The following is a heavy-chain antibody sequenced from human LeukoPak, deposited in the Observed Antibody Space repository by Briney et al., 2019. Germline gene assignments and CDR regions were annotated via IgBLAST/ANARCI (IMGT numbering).Heavy chain of an antibody. CDR3: ARGAYSSSYYGARHNWFDP. Sequence: PSQTLSLTCAISGDSVSSNSAAWNWIRQSPSRGLEWLGRTYYRSKWYNDYAVSVKSRITINPDTSKNQFSLQLNSVTPEDTAVYYCARGAYSSSYYGARHNWFDPWGQGTLVTVSS. J-gene: IGHJ5*02. CDR2: TYYRSKWYN. CDR1: GDSVSSNSAA. D-gene: IGHD6-13*01. V-gene: IGHV6-1*01.